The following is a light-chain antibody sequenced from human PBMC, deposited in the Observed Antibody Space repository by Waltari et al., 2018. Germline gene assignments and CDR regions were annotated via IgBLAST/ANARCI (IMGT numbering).Light chain of an antibody. CDR1: QSVSRS. J-gene: IGKJ1*01. Sequence: IVLTQSPGTLSLSPGERATLSCRASQSVSRSLAWYQQKPGQAPKLLIYGASTRATGIPDRFTGSGSGTDFSLTIIILEPEYFAIYFCQHYVRLPATFGQGTKVEIK. CDR3: QHYVRLPAT. CDR2: GAS. V-gene: IGKV3-20*01.